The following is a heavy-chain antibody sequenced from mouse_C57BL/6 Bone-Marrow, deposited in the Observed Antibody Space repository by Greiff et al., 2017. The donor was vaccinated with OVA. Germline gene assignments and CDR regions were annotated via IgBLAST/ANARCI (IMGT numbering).Heavy chain of an antibody. CDR3: ARGSSGYWFAY. D-gene: IGHD3-2*02. J-gene: IGHJ3*01. CDR1: GYTFTDYN. V-gene: IGHV1-18*01. CDR2: INPNNGGT. Sequence: DVKLQESGPELVKPGASVKIPCKASGYTFTDYNMDWVKQSHGKSLEWIGDINPNNGGTIYNQKFKGKATLTVDKSSSTAYMELRSLTSEDTAVYYCARGSSGYWFAYWGQGTLVTVSA.